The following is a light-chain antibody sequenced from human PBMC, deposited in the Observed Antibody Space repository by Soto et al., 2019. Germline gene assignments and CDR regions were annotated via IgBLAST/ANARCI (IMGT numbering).Light chain of an antibody. CDR3: QQYSDWPPYT. CDR1: RSVNTF. V-gene: IGKV3-15*01. J-gene: IGKJ2*01. Sequence: EVMLTQSPATLSLSPGERATLSCRATRSVNTFLAWYQQKPGQAPRLLIHDASTRATGTPARFSGSGSGTEFTLTISSLQAEDFAVYYCQQYSDWPPYTFGQGTKVEIK. CDR2: DAS.